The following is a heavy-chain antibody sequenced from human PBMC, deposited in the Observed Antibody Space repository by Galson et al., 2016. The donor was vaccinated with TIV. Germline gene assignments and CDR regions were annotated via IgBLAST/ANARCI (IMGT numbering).Heavy chain of an antibody. V-gene: IGHV3-53*01. D-gene: IGHD4-11*01. J-gene: IGHJ6*03. CDR2: IYSDDIT. CDR1: GFTLSHKY. CDR3: VRVTSPTYYMDV. Sequence: SLRLSCATSGFTLSHKYMSWVRQAPGKGLECVSVIYSDDITNYADSVKGRFTISRESSNNTFYFQMNSLRAEDTAVYYCVRVTSPTYYMDVWAKGTTVTVSS.